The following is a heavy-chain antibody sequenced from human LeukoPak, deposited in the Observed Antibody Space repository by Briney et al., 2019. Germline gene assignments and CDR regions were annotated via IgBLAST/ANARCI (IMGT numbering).Heavy chain of an antibody. CDR3: ARLLWFGELYTDYYYMDV. CDR1: GYTFTSYG. V-gene: IGHV1-18*01. D-gene: IGHD3-10*01. Sequence: GASVKISCKASGYTFTSYGISWVRQAPGQGLEWMGWISAYNGNTNYAQKLQGRVTMTTDTSTSTAYMELRSLRSDDTAVYYCARLLWFGELYTDYYYMDVWGKGTTVTISS. CDR2: ISAYNGNT. J-gene: IGHJ6*03.